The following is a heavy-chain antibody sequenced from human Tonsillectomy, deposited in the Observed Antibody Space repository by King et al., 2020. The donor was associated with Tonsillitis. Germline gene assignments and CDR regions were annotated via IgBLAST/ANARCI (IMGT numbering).Heavy chain of an antibody. D-gene: IGHD1-26*01. CDR3: AKDFRRYYSGNYFRALDY. CDR1: GFTFRNYG. V-gene: IGHV3-30*18. J-gene: IGHJ4*02. CDR2: ISHDGNNQ. Sequence: QVQLVESGGGVVQPGRSLRLSCAASGFTFRNYGMHWVRQAPGKGPEWVAFISHDGNNQYYVDSLGGRFTISRDKFKNALYLQMNSLRPEDTAIYYCAKDFRRYYSGNYFRALDYWGQGPLVNVSS.